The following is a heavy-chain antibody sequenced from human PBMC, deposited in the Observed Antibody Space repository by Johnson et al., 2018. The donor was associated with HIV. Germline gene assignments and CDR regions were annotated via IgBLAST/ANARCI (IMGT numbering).Heavy chain of an antibody. D-gene: IGHD6-13*01. CDR3: ARGKGAAVGLDAFDI. V-gene: IGHV3-23*04. CDR2: ISGRGGST. Sequence: VESGGGVVRPGGSLRLSCAASGFMFVDYGMSWVRPVPGKGLEWVSAISGRGGSTYYAASVKGRFTISRYNSKNKLYLQMNSQRAEDTAVYFCARGKGAAVGLDAFDIWGQGIRVTVSS. J-gene: IGHJ3*02. CDR1: GFMFVDYG.